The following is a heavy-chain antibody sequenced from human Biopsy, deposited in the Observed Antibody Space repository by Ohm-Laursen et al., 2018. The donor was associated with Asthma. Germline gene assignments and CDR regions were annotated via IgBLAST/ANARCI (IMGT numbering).Heavy chain of an antibody. CDR3: VRDGTDDTFDI. D-gene: IGHD1-1*01. V-gene: IGHV3-30*01. CDR2: ISKDASTQ. Sequence: SLRLSCAASGFAVSRDHMFWVRQAPGKGLEWVGVISKDASTQDYADSVKGRFTMARDNSKNTLDLQMNSLREEDTAVYYCVRDGTDDTFDIWGQGTVVSVSS. J-gene: IGHJ3*02. CDR1: GFAVSRDH.